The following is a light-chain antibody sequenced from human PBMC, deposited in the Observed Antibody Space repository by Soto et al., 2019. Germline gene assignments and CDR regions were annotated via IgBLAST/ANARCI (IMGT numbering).Light chain of an antibody. Sequence: EIVMTQSPATLSVSPGERATLSCRASQSVSSNLAWYQQKPGQAPRLLIYGASTRAPGIPARFSGSGSGTEFTLTISSLQSEDFAVYYCQQYNSWPRTFGQGTKVEIK. CDR3: QQYNSWPRT. CDR2: GAS. CDR1: QSVSSN. J-gene: IGKJ1*01. V-gene: IGKV3D-15*01.